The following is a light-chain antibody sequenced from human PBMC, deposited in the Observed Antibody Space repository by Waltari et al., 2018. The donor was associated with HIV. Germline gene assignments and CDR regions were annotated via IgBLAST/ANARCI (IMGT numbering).Light chain of an antibody. J-gene: IGLJ3*02. CDR2: QDS. CDR3: HAWYSSAHVV. CDR1: KLGDKY. V-gene: IGLV3-1*01. Sequence: YELTQPPSVSVSPGQTASITCPGDKLGDKYACWYQQKPGQSPVLVIYQDSHGPSGIPERFSGSSVGNTDTLTSSGTQAMVGADYYCHAWYSSAHVVFGGGTELTVL.